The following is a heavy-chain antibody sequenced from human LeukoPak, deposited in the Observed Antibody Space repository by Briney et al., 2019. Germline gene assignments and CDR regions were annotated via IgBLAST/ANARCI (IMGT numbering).Heavy chain of an antibody. CDR2: IYTSGST. V-gene: IGHV4-4*07. CDR3: ATNRLVVPAAIHDAFDI. CDR1: GGSISSYY. J-gene: IGHJ3*02. D-gene: IGHD2-2*01. Sequence: PSETLSLTCTVSGGSISSYYWSWIRQPAGKGLEWIGRIYTSGSTNYNPSLKSRVTMSVDTSMNQFSLKLSSVTAADTAVYYCATNRLVVPAAIHDAFDIWGQGTMVTVSS.